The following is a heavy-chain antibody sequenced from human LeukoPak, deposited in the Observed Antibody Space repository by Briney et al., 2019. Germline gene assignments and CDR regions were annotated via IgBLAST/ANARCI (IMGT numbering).Heavy chain of an antibody. Sequence: PGGSLRLSCAASGFTFSSYAMHWVRQAPGKGLEWVAVISYDGSNKYYADSVKGRFTISRDNSKNTLYLQMNSLRAEDTAVYYCATDSGPGSLTTVYYSGMDVWGEGATVTVSS. CDR3: ATDSGPGSLTTVYYSGMDV. J-gene: IGHJ6*04. D-gene: IGHD4-11*01. CDR2: ISYDGSNK. CDR1: GFTFSSYA. V-gene: IGHV3-30*03.